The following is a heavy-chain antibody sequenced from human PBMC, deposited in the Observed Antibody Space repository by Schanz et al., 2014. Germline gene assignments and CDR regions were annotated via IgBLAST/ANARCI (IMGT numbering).Heavy chain of an antibody. CDR2: IGYLGDT. CDR3: ARGTDWNLHY. CDR1: GFTFSDSD. J-gene: IGHJ4*02. V-gene: IGHV3-13*01. Sequence: EVQLLDSGGGLVQPGGSLRLSCAASGFTFSDSDMHWVRQGTGKGLEWVSTIGYLGDTYYPDSVKGRFTVSRDSGQNSLYLQMNSLRAGDTAVYYCARGTDWNLHYWGQGALVTVSS. D-gene: IGHD1-1*01.